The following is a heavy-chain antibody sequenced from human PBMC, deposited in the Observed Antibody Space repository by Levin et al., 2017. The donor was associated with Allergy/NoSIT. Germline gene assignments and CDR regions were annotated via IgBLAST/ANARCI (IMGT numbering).Heavy chain of an antibody. V-gene: IGHV4-61*01. CDR3: ARSHDGTGYCN. CDR2: ISYSGST. CDR1: RGSVSSGSYY. J-gene: IGHJ4*02. D-gene: IGHD3-22*01. Sequence: RASETLSLTCTVSRGSVSSGSYYWSWIRQSPGKGLEWLGYISYSGSTNYNPSLKSRVTISVDTSKNQFSLQLSSVTAADPAVYYCARSHDGTGYCNWGQGTLVTVSS.